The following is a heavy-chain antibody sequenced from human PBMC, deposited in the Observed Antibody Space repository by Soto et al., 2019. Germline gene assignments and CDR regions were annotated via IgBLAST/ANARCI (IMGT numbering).Heavy chain of an antibody. Sequence: SETLSLTCTFSGGSIVSISHYWGWIRQPPGKELEWIGTIYYSGSTYYNPSLKSRVTMSVDTSKNQFSLNLDSVTAADSAVYFCAGQLGYYDYWGQGTLVTVSS. D-gene: IGHD3-10*01. CDR1: GGSIVSISHY. CDR2: IYYSGST. J-gene: IGHJ4*02. V-gene: IGHV4-39*01. CDR3: AGQLGYYDY.